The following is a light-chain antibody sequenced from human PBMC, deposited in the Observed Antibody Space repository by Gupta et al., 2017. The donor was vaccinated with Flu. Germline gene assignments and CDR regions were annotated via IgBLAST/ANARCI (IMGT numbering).Light chain of an antibody. J-gene: IGLJ3*02. V-gene: IGLV1-40*01. CDR3: QAYDSSLSEV. CDR1: SSNIGEGYD. Sequence: QSVLTQPPSVSGAPGQMVTFSCTGSSSNIGEGYDVHWYQQLPGTVPKLLIYGNSTRTSGVSDRFSGSKSGTSASLAITGLQAEDEADYYCQAYDSSLSEVFGGGTKLTVL. CDR2: GNS.